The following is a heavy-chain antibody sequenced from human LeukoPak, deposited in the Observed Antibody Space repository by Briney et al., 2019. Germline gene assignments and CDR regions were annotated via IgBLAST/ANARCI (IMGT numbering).Heavy chain of an antibody. D-gene: IGHD6-13*01. CDR1: GFTFSSYG. Sequence: GGSLRLSCAASGFTFSSYGMNWVRQAPGKGLEWVASITSSSIYIYYADSVKGRFTISRDNAKNSLYLQMNSLRAEDTAVYYCARDPLPKRGIPRVLHFFDYWGQGTLVTVSS. CDR2: ITSSSIYI. V-gene: IGHV3-21*01. CDR3: ARDPLPKRGIPRVLHFFDY. J-gene: IGHJ4*02.